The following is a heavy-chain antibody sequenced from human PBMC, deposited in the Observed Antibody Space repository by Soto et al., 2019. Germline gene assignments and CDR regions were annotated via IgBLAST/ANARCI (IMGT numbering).Heavy chain of an antibody. CDR2: INHSGST. CDR3: AIGSTTVTTSL. V-gene: IGHV4-34*01. CDR1: GGSFSGYY. J-gene: IGHJ4*02. D-gene: IGHD4-17*01. Sequence: QVQLQQWGAGLLKPSETLSLTCAVYGGSFSGYYWSWIRQPPGKGLEWIGEINHSGSTTYNPSLKSRVTISVDTSKNQFSLKLSSVTAADTAVYYCAIGSTTVTTSLWGQGTLVTVAS.